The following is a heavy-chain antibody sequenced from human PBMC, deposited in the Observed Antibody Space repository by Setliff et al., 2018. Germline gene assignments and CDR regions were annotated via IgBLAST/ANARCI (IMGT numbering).Heavy chain of an antibody. CDR1: GDSMSFSY. J-gene: IGHJ4*02. CDR3: ARSFSRREKFLLDY. V-gene: IGHV4-59*12. CDR2: IYYSGST. Sequence: SETLSLTCSVSGDSMSFSYWSWIRPPPGKGLEWIGYIYYSGSTDSHPSLESRATISVDTSKNQFSLKLNSVTAADMAVYYCARSFSRREKFLLDYWGQGALVTVSS.